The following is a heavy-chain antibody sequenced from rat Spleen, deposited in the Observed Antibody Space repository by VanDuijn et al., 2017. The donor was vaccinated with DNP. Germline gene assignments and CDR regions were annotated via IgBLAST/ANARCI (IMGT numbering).Heavy chain of an antibody. CDR1: GYSITSNY. J-gene: IGHJ2*01. CDR3: ARWAYYFDY. V-gene: IGHV3-1*01. CDR2: ISYSGST. Sequence: EVQLQESGPGLVKPSQSLSLTCSVTGYSITSNYWGWIRKFPGNKMEWIGHISYSGSTTYNPSLKSRISIARDTSKNQFFLQLNSVATDDTATYYCARWAYYFDYWGQGVMVTVSS.